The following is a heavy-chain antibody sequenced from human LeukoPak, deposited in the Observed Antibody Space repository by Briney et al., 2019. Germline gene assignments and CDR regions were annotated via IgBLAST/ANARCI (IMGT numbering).Heavy chain of an antibody. V-gene: IGHV1-69*04. J-gene: IGHJ5*02. D-gene: IGHD6-6*01. Sequence: GASVKVSCKASGGTFISYAISWVRQAPGQGLEWMGRIIPIFGIANYAQKFQGRVTITADKSTSTAYMELSSLRSEDTAVYYCARAGSSLVWFDPWGQGTLVTVSS. CDR1: GGTFISYA. CDR2: IIPIFGIA. CDR3: ARAGSSLVWFDP.